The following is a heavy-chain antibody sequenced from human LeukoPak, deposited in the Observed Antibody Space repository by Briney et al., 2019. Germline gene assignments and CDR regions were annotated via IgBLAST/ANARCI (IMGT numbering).Heavy chain of an antibody. CDR1: GFTFSSYA. CDR2: ISGSGGST. CDR3: AEDKAYCGGECCGFFDY. J-gene: IGHJ4*02. V-gene: IGHV3-23*01. D-gene: IGHD2-21*01. Sequence: GVSLRLSCAASGFTFSSYAVRWGRQARGEGRGWVSAISGSGGSTYYADSVKGRFTICRDNSKNKLYLKMNSLRDEDMAVYYCAEDKAYCGGECCGFFDYWGQGTLVTVSS.